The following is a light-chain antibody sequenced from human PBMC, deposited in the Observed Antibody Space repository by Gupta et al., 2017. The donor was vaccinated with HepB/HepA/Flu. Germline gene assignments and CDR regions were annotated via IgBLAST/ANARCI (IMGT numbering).Light chain of an antibody. J-gene: IGLJ1*01. Sequence: QXALTQXASVSGXPGQSITISCTGTSSDVGGYNYVSWYQQHPGKAPKLMIYDVSNRPSGVSNRFSGSKSGNTASLTISGLQAEDEADYYCSSYTSSSTLLYVFGTGTKVTVL. CDR2: DVS. CDR3: SSYTSSSTLLYV. CDR1: SSDVGGYNY. V-gene: IGLV2-14*03.